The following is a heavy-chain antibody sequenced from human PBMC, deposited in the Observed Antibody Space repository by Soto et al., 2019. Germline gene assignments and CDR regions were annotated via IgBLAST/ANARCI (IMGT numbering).Heavy chain of an antibody. CDR1: GFSFSTNW. J-gene: IGHJ6*03. D-gene: IGHD6-6*01. V-gene: IGHV3-9*01. Sequence: EVQLVESGGVLVQPGGSLRLSCAASGFSFSTNWMHWVRQVPGKGLEWVSGISWNSGNIGYADSVKGRFTISRDNAKNSLYLQMNSLRVEDTALYYCAKDTYSSSPYYMDVWGKGTTVTVSS. CDR2: ISWNSGNI. CDR3: AKDTYSSSPYYMDV.